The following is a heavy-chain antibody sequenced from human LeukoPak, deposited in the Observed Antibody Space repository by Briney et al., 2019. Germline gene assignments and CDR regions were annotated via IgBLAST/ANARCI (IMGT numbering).Heavy chain of an antibody. Sequence: ASVKVSCKASGYTFTSYGISWVRQAPGQGLEWMGWISAYNGNTNYPQKLQGRVTITTDTSTSTAYMELRSLRSDDTAVYYCARDSYMVGATSAKGGYWGQGTLVTVSS. V-gene: IGHV1-18*01. D-gene: IGHD1-26*01. CDR1: GYTFTSYG. CDR2: ISAYNGNT. J-gene: IGHJ4*02. CDR3: ARDSYMVGATSAKGGY.